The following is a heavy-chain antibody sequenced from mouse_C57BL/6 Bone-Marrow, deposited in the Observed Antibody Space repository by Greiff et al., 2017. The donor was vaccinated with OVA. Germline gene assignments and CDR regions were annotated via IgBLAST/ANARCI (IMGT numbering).Heavy chain of an antibody. CDR1: GFTFSSYA. CDR2: ISSGGDYI. Sequence: EVQLMESGEGLVKPGGSLKLSCAASGFTFSSYAMSWVRQTPEKRLEWVAYISSGGDYIYYADTVKGRFTISRDNARNTLYLQMSSLKSEDTAMYYCTRTYYGYAWFAYWGQGTLVTVSA. D-gene: IGHD2-2*01. J-gene: IGHJ3*01. CDR3: TRTYYGYAWFAY. V-gene: IGHV5-9-1*02.